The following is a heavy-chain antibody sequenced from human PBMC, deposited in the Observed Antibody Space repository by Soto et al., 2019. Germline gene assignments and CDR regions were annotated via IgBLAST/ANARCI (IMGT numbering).Heavy chain of an antibody. V-gene: IGHV4-59*01. J-gene: IGHJ5*02. CDR2: IYYSGST. D-gene: IGHD4-4*01. CDR1: GGSISSYY. Sequence: TLSLTCTVSGGSISSYYWSWIRQPPGKGLEWIGYIYYSGSTNYNPSLKSRVTISVDTSKNQFSLKLSSVTAADTAVYYCARGDEYSNLVRWFDPWGQGTLVTVSS. CDR3: ARGDEYSNLVRWFDP.